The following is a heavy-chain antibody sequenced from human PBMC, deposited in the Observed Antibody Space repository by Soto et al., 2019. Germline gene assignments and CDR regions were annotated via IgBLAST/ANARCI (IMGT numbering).Heavy chain of an antibody. V-gene: IGHV3-23*01. CDR3: ASLLWSGYYPAPNY. CDR1: GFTFSSYA. CDR2: ISGSGGST. J-gene: IGHJ4*02. Sequence: GGSLRLSCAASGFTFSSYAMSWVRQAPGKGLEWVSAISGSGGSTYYADSVKGRFTISRDNSKNTLYLQMNSLRAEDTAVYYCASLLWSGYYPAPNYWGQGTLVTVSS. D-gene: IGHD3-3*01.